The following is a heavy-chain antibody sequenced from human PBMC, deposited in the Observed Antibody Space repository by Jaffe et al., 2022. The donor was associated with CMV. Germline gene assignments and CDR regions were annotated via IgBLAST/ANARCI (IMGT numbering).Heavy chain of an antibody. CDR1: GFTFSSYS. CDR2: ISSSSSYI. J-gene: IGHJ2*01. Sequence: EVQLVESGGGLVKPGGSLRLSCAASGFTFSSYSMNWVRQAPGKGLEWVSSISSSSSYIYYADSVKGRFTISRDNAKNSLYLQMNSLRAEDTAVYYCARGVAEILNCGGDCDLWYFDLWGRGTLVTVSS. CDR3: ARGVAEILNCGGDCDLWYFDL. D-gene: IGHD2-21*02. V-gene: IGHV3-21*01.